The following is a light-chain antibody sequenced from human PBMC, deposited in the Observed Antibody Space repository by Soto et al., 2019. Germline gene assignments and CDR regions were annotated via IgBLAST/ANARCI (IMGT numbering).Light chain of an antibody. V-gene: IGKV3-20*01. CDR1: QSVSSNY. J-gene: IGKJ1*01. CDR3: QQFGRSPPSWT. CDR2: GAS. Sequence: ETVLTQSPGTLSLSPGERATLSCRASQSVSSNYLAWYQQKPGQAPRLLMYGASTRATGIPDTFSGSGSGTDFTLPISRLEPADFAVYYCQQFGRSPPSWTFGQGTKLEIK.